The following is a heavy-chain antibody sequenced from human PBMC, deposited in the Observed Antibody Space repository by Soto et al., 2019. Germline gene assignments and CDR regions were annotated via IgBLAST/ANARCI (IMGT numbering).Heavy chain of an antibody. V-gene: IGHV3-30*09. CDR1: GFIFRSYA. D-gene: IGHD1-26*01. CDR2: ITYDGING. Sequence: GSLRLSCLASGFIFRSYAMHWVRQAPGKGLEWVAVITYDGINGYYADSVRGRFAISRDNSKNTLYLQMNSLRPEDTAVYYCARAFSGSYPNFDYWGQGTLVTVSS. CDR3: ARAFSGSYPNFDY. J-gene: IGHJ4*02.